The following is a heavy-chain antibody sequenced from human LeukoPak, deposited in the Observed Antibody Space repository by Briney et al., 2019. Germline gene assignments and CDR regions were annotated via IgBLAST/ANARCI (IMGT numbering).Heavy chain of an antibody. CDR1: GFTFSSYG. V-gene: IGHV3-33*06. D-gene: IGHD4-17*01. CDR3: AKERRLTTAFDY. J-gene: IGHJ4*02. CDR2: IWYDGSNK. Sequence: PGGSLRLSCAASGFTFSSYGMHWVRQAPGKGLEWVAVIWYDGSNKYYADSVKGRFTISRDNSKNTLYLQMNSLRAEDTAVYYCAKERRLTTAFDYWGQGTLVTVSS.